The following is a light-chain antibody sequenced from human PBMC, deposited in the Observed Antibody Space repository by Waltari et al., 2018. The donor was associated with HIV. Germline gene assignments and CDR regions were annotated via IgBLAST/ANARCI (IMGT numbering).Light chain of an antibody. CDR2: AAT. Sequence: EIVLTQSPGTLSLSPGERATLSCRASQTVSSSYQAWYQLKPGQPPRVLIYAATTRATGVPTRFSGSVSGTDFTLTISRVEPDDVAVYYCQQYGASVYIFGHGTKLEVK. V-gene: IGKV3-20*01. J-gene: IGKJ2*01. CDR1: QTVSSSY. CDR3: QQYGASVYI.